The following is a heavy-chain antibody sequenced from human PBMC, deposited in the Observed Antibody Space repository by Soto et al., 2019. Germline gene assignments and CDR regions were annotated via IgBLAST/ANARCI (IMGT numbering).Heavy chain of an antibody. Sequence: QVQLVQSGAEVKKPGSSVKVSCTASGGTFSSYAISWVRQAPGQGLEWMGGIIPIFGTANYAQKFQGRVTITADESTSTAYMELSSLRSEDTAVYYCASGGGRSGLFTSWFDPWGQGTLVTVSS. J-gene: IGHJ5*02. V-gene: IGHV1-69*01. CDR1: GGTFSSYA. CDR2: IIPIFGTA. D-gene: IGHD3-16*01. CDR3: ASGGGRSGLFTSWFDP.